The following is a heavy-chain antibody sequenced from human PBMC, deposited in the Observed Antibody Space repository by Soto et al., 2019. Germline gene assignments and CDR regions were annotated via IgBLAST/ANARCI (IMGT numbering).Heavy chain of an antibody. CDR2: IFYSDSF. Sequence: QVQLQESGPGLVKSSQTLSLTCTVSGGSISSGGSYWSSIRQRPGKGLEWIGYIFYSDSFYYTPSLKGRVVILADTSKNQFTLKLSSVTDADTAVYYCARAPETPPIFGVVRPYFFDFWGQGTLVTVSS. CDR1: GGSISSGGSY. D-gene: IGHD3-3*01. J-gene: IGHJ4*02. V-gene: IGHV4-31*03. CDR3: ARAPETPPIFGVVRPYFFDF.